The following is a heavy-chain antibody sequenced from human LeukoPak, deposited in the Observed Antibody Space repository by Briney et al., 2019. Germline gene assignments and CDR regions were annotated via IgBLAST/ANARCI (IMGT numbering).Heavy chain of an antibody. J-gene: IGHJ6*02. V-gene: IGHV4-61*01. CDR3: ARRNAMDV. CDR1: GGSVSSGSYY. Sequence: PSETLSLTCTVSGGSVSSGSYYWSWIRQPPGKGLEWIGYIYYSGSTNYNPSLKSRVTISVDTSKNQFSLKLSSVTAADTAVYYCARRNAMDVWGQGTTVIVFS. CDR2: IYYSGST.